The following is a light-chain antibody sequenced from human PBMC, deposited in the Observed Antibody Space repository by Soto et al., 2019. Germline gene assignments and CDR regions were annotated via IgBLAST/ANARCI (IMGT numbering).Light chain of an antibody. CDR3: CASAGNSFV. V-gene: IGLV2-11*01. CDR2: DVY. J-gene: IGLJ1*01. CDR1: SSDVGGYVY. Sequence: QSALTQPRSVSGSPGQSVSISCTGTSSDVGGYVYVSWYRQDPGKAPQCIIYDVYNRPSGVPDRFSGSKSGNTASLTVSGLQPEDEADYYCCASAGNSFVFGSGTKATVL.